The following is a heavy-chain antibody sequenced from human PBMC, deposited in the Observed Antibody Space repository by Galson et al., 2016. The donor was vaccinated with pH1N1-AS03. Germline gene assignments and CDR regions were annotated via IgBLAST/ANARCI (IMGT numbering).Heavy chain of an antibody. CDR3: ARQVRDGYNDYFDY. Sequence: QSGAEVKKPEESLKISCKTSGYIFTSYWVAWVRHMPGKGLDWMGIIYPGDSDTKYGPTFQGQVTIPADRSTNPAYLQWSSLLASDTAIYYCARQVRDGYNDYFDYWGQGILVTVSS. CDR2: IYPGDSDT. D-gene: IGHD5-24*01. V-gene: IGHV5-51*01. J-gene: IGHJ4*02. CDR1: GYIFTSYW.